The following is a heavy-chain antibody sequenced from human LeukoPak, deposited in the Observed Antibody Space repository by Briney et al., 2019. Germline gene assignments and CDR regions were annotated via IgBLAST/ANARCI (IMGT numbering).Heavy chain of an antibody. Sequence: SVKVSCKASGGTFSRHTISWVRQSPGQGLEWMGGITPMFGTSNYAQKSRGRVTITADESTSTAYVELSSLRSEDTAVYYCARDSSEFRSLLFHWGQGTLVTVSS. V-gene: IGHV1-69*13. CDR3: ARDSSEFRSLLFH. J-gene: IGHJ1*01. CDR1: GGTFSRHT. CDR2: ITPMFGTS. D-gene: IGHD1-26*01.